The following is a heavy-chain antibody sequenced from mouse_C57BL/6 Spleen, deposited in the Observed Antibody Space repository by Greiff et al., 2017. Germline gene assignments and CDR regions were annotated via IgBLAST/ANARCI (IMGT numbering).Heavy chain of an antibody. Sequence: QVQLQQSGAELVKPGASVKLSCKASGYTFTSYWMHWVKQRPGQGLEWIGMIHPNSGSTNYNKKFKSKATLTVDKSSSTAYMQLSSLTSEDSAVYYCERSGAYFDYWGQGTTLTVSS. D-gene: IGHD3-1*01. J-gene: IGHJ2*01. CDR3: ERSGAYFDY. CDR1: GYTFTSYW. V-gene: IGHV1-64*01. CDR2: IHPNSGST.